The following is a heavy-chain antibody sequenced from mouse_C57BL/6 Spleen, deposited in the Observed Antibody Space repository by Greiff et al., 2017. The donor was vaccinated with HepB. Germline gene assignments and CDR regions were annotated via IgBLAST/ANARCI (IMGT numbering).Heavy chain of an antibody. CDR3: TREDDAMDY. CDR2: ISSGGDYI. J-gene: IGHJ4*01. CDR1: GFTFSSYA. Sequence: EVKVEESGEGLVKPGGSLKLSCAASGFTFSSYAMSWVRQTPEKRLEWVAYISSGGDYIYYADTVKGRFTISRDNARNTLYLQMSSLKSEDTAMYYCTREDDAMDYWGQGTSVTVSS. V-gene: IGHV5-9-1*02.